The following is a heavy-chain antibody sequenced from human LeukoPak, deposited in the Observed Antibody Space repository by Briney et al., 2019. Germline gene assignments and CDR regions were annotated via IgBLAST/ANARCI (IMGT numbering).Heavy chain of an antibody. D-gene: IGHD3-16*01. CDR2: IKIKTDGGTT. Sequence: GGSLRLSCAVSGFTFSKAWMNWVRQGPGKGLEWVVRIKIKTDGGTTDYAAPVKGRFTISRDDSKNTLYLQMNSLKTEDTAVYYCTTDGARGSWFDPWGQGTLVTVSS. J-gene: IGHJ5*02. CDR1: GFTFSKAW. CDR3: TTDGARGSWFDP. V-gene: IGHV3-15*07.